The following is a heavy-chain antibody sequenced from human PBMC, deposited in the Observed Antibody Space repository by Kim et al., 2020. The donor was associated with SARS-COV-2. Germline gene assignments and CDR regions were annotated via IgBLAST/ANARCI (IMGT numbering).Heavy chain of an antibody. CDR3: ARVPPLVASYWDAFDI. V-gene: IGHV3-73*01. CDR1: GFTFSASA. J-gene: IGHJ3*02. D-gene: IGHD1-26*01. CDR2: IRSKTNNYAT. Sequence: GGSLRLSCPASGFTFSASAMHWVRQASGRGLEWVGRIRSKTNNYATTYAASVKGRFTISRDDSRNTAYLQMNSLKMEDTAIYYCARVPPLVASYWDAFDIWGQGTMVTVSS.